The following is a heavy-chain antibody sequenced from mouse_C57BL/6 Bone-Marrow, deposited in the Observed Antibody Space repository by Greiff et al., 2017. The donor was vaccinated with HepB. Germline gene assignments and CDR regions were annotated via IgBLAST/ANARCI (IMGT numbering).Heavy chain of an antibody. V-gene: IGHV3-8*01. J-gene: IGHJ1*03. CDR2: ISYSGST. CDR3: ARSVYYGYDGYFDV. Sequence: EVHLVESGPGLAKPSQTLSLTCSVTGYSITSDYWNWIRKFPGNKLEYMGYISYSGSTYYNPSLKSRISITRDTSKNQYSLQLNSVTTEDTATYYCARSVYYGYDGYFDVWGTGTTVTVSS. D-gene: IGHD2-2*01. CDR1: GYSITSDY.